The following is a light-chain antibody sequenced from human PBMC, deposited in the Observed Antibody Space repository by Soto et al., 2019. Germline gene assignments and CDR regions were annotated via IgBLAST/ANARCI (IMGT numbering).Light chain of an antibody. CDR1: RSIINW. J-gene: IGKJ1*01. CDR2: KAS. Sequence: DIQLTQSPSTLSASVGDRVTITCRASRSIINWLAWYQQKSGKGPKLLIYKASNLQTGVPSRFSGSGYGTEFTLTISSLHPDDVATYYCQQYSDHWTFGQGTKVEIK. V-gene: IGKV1-5*03. CDR3: QQYSDHWT.